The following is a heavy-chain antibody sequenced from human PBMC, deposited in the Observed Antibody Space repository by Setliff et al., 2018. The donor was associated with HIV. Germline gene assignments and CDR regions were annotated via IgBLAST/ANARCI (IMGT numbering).Heavy chain of an antibody. V-gene: IGHV1-69*13. CDR1: GGTFNIFS. Sequence: SVKVSCKTTGGTFNIFSITWVRQAPGQGLEWMGGIIPVFGPPNYAKKFQFRLTITADESTNTAYMELSSLKTEDTAVYYCAKPRRYNTYYFDHWGQGTLVTVSS. CDR3: AKPRRYNTYYFDH. D-gene: IGHD3-3*01. J-gene: IGHJ4*02. CDR2: IIPVFGPP.